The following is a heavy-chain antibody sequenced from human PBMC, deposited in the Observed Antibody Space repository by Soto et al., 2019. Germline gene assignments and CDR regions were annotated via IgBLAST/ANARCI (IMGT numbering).Heavy chain of an antibody. Sequence: QVQLVESGGGVVQPGRSLRLSCAASGFTFSSYGMHWVRQAPGKGLEWVAVIWYDGSNKYYADSVKGRFTISRDNSKNTLYLQMNSLRAEDTAVYYSARGGLTDYFDYWGQGTLVTVSS. CDR1: GFTFSSYG. J-gene: IGHJ4*02. CDR3: ARGGLTDYFDY. D-gene: IGHD2-21*02. CDR2: IWYDGSNK. V-gene: IGHV3-33*01.